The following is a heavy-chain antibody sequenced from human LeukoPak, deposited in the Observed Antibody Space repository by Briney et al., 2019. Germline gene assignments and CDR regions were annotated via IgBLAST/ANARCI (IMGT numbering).Heavy chain of an antibody. Sequence: GGSLRLSCAASGFTFSSYAMSWVRQAPGKGLEWVSAISGSGGSTYYADSVKGRFTISRDNSENTLYLQMRSLRGDDTAVYYCMPGRGYWGQGTLVAVSS. V-gene: IGHV3-23*01. CDR2: ISGSGGST. CDR1: GFTFSSYA. D-gene: IGHD2-8*02. CDR3: MPGRGY. J-gene: IGHJ4*02.